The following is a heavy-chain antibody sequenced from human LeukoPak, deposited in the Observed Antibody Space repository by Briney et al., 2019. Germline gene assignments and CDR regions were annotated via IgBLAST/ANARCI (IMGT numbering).Heavy chain of an antibody. Sequence: GASVMVSCKASGYIFTDYAISWVRQAPGQGLEWMGWISTYSGTTNYAHNLQGRLTMTTDTSTSTAYMELRNLKSDDTAVYYCARSGGYYFYMDVWGKGTTVTVSS. CDR1: GYIFTDYA. CDR2: ISTYSGTT. J-gene: IGHJ6*03. D-gene: IGHD1-26*01. V-gene: IGHV1-18*01. CDR3: ARSGGYYFYMDV.